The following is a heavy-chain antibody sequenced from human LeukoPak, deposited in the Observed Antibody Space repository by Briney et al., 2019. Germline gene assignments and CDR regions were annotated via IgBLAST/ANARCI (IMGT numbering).Heavy chain of an antibody. D-gene: IGHD4-17*01. J-gene: IGHJ3*02. CDR1: GDSVSSNSAA. CDR3: ARDRGDYGDYADDAFDI. Sequence: SQTLSLTRAISGDSVSSNSAAWNWIRQSPSRGLEWLGRTYYRSKWYNDYAVSVKSRITINPDTSKNQFSLQLNSVTPEDTAVYYCARDRGDYGDYADDAFDIWGQGTMVTVSS. V-gene: IGHV6-1*01. CDR2: TYYRSKWYN.